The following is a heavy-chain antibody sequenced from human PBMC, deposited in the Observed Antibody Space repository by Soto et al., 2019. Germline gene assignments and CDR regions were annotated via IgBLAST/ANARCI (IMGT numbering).Heavy chain of an antibody. CDR2: IYYSGST. D-gene: IGHD2-8*01. CDR1: GGSISSGGYY. J-gene: IGHJ6*02. Sequence: SETLSLTCTVSGGSISSGGYYWSWIRQHPGKGLEWIGYIYYSGSTYYNPSLKSRVTISVDTSKNQFSLKLSSVTAADTAVYYCAREYCTNGVCHYGMDVWGQGTTVTVSS. V-gene: IGHV4-31*03. CDR3: AREYCTNGVCHYGMDV.